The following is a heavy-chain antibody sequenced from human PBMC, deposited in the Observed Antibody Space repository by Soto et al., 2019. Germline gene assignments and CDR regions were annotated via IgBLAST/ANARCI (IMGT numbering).Heavy chain of an antibody. Sequence: QVQLQESGPGLVRPSETLSLTCTVSGGSLNNYNWNWIRQSAGKGLEWIGRIYSSGKTYYNPSLKSRVTLSLDTFNNQISLKVTSVTAADTAMFYCAREGTYQMFGDDALDIWGLGTMVTVSS. CDR3: AREGTYQMFGDDALDI. CDR2: IYSSGKT. V-gene: IGHV4-4*07. CDR1: GGSLNNYN. D-gene: IGHD2-2*01. J-gene: IGHJ3*02.